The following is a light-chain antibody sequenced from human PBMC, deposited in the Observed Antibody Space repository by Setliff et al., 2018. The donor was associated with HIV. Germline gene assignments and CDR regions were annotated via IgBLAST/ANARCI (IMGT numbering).Light chain of an antibody. V-gene: IGLV2-14*03. J-gene: IGLJ1*01. CDR2: DVS. Sequence: SALAQPASVSGSPGQSITISCTGTSSDVGGYNYVSWYQQHPGKAPKLMISDVSNRPSGVSNRSSGSKSGNAASLTISGLQAEDEADYYCSSYTSSTPLYVFGTGTKV. CDR3: SSYTSSTPLYV. CDR1: SSDVGGYNY.